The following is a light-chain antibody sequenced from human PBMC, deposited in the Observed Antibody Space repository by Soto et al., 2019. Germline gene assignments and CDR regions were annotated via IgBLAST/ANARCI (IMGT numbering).Light chain of an antibody. CDR3: SSYAGAITFYV. V-gene: IGLV2-14*01. Sequence: QSALTQPASVSGSPGQSITISCTGTSSDVGGYDYVSWYQLHPGKAPKLMVFEVSNRPSGVSKRFSGSKSGDTASLTISGLQAEDEADYYCSSYAGAITFYVFGTGTKLTVL. CDR2: EVS. J-gene: IGLJ1*01. CDR1: SSDVGGYDY.